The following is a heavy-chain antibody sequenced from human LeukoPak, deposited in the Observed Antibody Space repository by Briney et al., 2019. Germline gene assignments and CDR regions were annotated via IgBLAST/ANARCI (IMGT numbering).Heavy chain of an antibody. CDR1: GYSFTSYW. J-gene: IGHJ4*02. CDR2: IYPGDSDT. D-gene: IGHD3-22*01. V-gene: IGHV5-51*01. CDR3: ARRDYYDSSGYYSLGAYFDY. Sequence: GESLKISCKGSGYSFTSYWIGWVRQMPGKGREWMGIIYPGDSDTRYSPSFQGQVTISADKSISTAYLQWSSLKASDTAMYYCARRDYYDSSGYYSLGAYFDYWGQGTLVTVSS.